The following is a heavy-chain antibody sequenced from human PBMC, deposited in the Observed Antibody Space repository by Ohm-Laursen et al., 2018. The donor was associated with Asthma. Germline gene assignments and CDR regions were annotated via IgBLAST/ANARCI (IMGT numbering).Heavy chain of an antibody. J-gene: IGHJ3*02. D-gene: IGHD3-22*01. CDR3: ARDGTSYYYDSSGYNDAFDI. CDR2: IYYSGST. V-gene: IGHV4-30-4*01. Sequence: SQTLSLTCTVSGGSISSGDYYWSWIRQPPGKGLEWIGYIYYSGSTYYNPSLKSRVTISVDTSKNQFSLKLSSVTAADTAVYYCARDGTSYYYDSSGYNDAFDIWGQGTMVTVSS. CDR1: GGSISSGDYY.